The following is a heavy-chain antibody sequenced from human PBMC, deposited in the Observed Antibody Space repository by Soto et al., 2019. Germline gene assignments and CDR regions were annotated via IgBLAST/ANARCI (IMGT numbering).Heavy chain of an antibody. CDR1: GGSISSGDYY. CDR3: ARDKGMVRLFDY. V-gene: IGHV4-30-4*01. D-gene: IGHD3-10*01. Sequence: QVQLQESGPGLVKPSQTLSLTCTVSGGSISSGDYYWSWIRQPTGKGLEWIGYIYYSGSTYYNPSLKCRVTISVDTSKNQFSLKLSSVTAADTAVYYCARDKGMVRLFDYWGQGTLVTVSS. CDR2: IYYSGST. J-gene: IGHJ4*02.